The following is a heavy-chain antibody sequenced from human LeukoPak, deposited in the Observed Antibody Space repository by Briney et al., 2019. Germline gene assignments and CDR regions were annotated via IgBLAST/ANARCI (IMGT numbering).Heavy chain of an antibody. CDR2: IYYSGST. CDR1: GGSISSYC. V-gene: IGHV4-59*08. CDR3: ARLRLAGVLDSSLYYFDY. Sequence: SETLSLTCTVSGGSISSYCWSWMRQPPGKGLEWIGYIYYSGSTNYNPSLKSRVTISVDTSKNQFSLKLSSVTAADTAVYYCARLRLAGVLDSSLYYFDYWGQGTLVTVSS. D-gene: IGHD3-10*01. J-gene: IGHJ4*02.